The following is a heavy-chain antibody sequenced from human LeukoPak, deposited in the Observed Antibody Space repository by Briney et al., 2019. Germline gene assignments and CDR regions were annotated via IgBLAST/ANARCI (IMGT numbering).Heavy chain of an antibody. V-gene: IGHV3-7*01. CDR1: GFTFSSYW. Sequence: GGSLRLSCAASGFTFSSYWMSWVRQAPGKGLEWVANIKQDGSEKYYVDSVKGRFTISRDNAKNSLYLQMNSLRAEDTAVYYCASLYSSGWYWAFGAADAYYMDVWGKGTTVTVSS. D-gene: IGHD6-19*01. CDR3: ASLYSSGWYWAFGAADAYYMDV. J-gene: IGHJ6*03. CDR2: IKQDGSEK.